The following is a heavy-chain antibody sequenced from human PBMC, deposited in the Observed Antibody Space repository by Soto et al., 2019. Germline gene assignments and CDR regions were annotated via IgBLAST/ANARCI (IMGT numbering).Heavy chain of an antibody. D-gene: IGHD3-22*01. CDR3: ARPARTYYYDSSGYPPLDY. CDR2: IIPIFGTA. Sequence: SVNVSCKASGGTFSSYAISWVRQAPGQGLEWMGGIIPIFGTANYAQKFQGRVTITADESTSTAYMELSSLRSEDTAVYYCARPARTYYYDSSGYPPLDYWGQGTLVTVSS. CDR1: GGTFSSYA. V-gene: IGHV1-69*13. J-gene: IGHJ4*02.